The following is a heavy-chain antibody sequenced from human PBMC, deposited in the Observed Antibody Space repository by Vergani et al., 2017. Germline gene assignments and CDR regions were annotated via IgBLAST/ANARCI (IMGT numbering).Heavy chain of an antibody. J-gene: IGHJ3*02. CDR1: GFTFSSYG. D-gene: IGHD4-17*01. Sequence: QVQLVESGGGVVQPGGSLRLSCAASGFTFSSYGMHWVRQAPGKGLEWVAFIRYDGSNKYYADSVKGRFTISRDNSKNTLYLQMNSLRAEDTAVYYCAKEGYGDYFVHAFDIWGQGTQVIVSS. CDR2: IRYDGSNK. V-gene: IGHV3-30*02. CDR3: AKEGYGDYFVHAFDI.